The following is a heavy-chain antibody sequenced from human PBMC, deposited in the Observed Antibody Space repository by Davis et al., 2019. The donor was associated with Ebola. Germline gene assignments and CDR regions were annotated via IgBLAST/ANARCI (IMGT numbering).Heavy chain of an antibody. Sequence: GSLRLSCAASGFTFNKYEMNWVRQAPGKGLEWISYISDSGSTTYYTDSVKGRFTISRDNAKNSLYLQMNSLKTEDTAVYYCIKPRAVAQGMDWFDPWGQGTLVTVSS. CDR3: IKPRAVAQGMDWFDP. V-gene: IGHV3-48*03. J-gene: IGHJ5*02. CDR1: GFTFNKYE. D-gene: IGHD6-19*01. CDR2: ISDSGSTT.